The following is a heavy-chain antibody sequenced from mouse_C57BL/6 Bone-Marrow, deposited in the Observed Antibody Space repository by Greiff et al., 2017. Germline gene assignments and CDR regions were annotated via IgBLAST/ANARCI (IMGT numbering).Heavy chain of an antibody. J-gene: IGHJ3*01. CDR2: IYPGSGST. CDR1: GYTFTSYW. D-gene: IGHD2-3*01. V-gene: IGHV1-55*01. CDR3: AGRRDDGYVACFAY. Sequence: VQLQQPGAELVKPGASVKMSCKASGYTFTSYWITWVKQRPGQGLEWIGDIYPGSGSTNYNEKFKSKATLTVDPSSSTAYMQLSSLTSEASAVYYCAGRRDDGYVACFAYWGQGTLVTVSA.